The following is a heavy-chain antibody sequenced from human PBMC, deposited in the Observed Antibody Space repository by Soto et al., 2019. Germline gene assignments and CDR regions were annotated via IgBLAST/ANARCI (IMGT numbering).Heavy chain of an antibody. CDR2: IIPILGIA. Sequence: QVQLVQSGAEVKKPGSSVKVSCKASGGTFSSYTISWVRQAPGQGLEWMGRIIPILGIANYAQKFQGRVTNTTDKSTSTAYMEQSSLRTADTAADYCAGARIPAAMTYRHYYYYMDVWGKGTTVTVSS. V-gene: IGHV1-69*02. J-gene: IGHJ6*03. D-gene: IGHD2-2*01. CDR1: GGTFSSYT. CDR3: AGARIPAAMTYRHYYYYMDV.